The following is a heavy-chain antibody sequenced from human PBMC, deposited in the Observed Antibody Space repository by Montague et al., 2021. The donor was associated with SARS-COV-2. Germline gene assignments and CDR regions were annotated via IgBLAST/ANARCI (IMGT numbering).Heavy chain of an antibody. CDR3: ARLGDGVVPSPILGVGPYYSYYYMDV. V-gene: IGHV4-34*01. Sequence: SETLSLTCAVHGGSFSTYSWNWIRLPPGKGLEWIGEIHHGGSTNHNPSLKSRVTISADTSKNQFSLKLTSVAAADTAVYYCARLGDGVVPSPILGVGPYYSYYYMDVWGKGTTVTVSS. J-gene: IGHJ6*03. CDR2: IHHGGST. CDR1: GGSFSTYS. D-gene: IGHD3-10*01.